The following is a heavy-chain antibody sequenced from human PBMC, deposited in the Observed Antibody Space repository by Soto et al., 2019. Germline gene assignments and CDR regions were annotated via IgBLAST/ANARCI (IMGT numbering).Heavy chain of an antibody. J-gene: IGHJ4*02. CDR3: TSEDVSTGLV. CDR2: FVVDSGNT. V-gene: IGHV1-24*01. CDR1: GYTLTELS. Sequence: ASVKVSCKVSGYTLTELSMHWVRQAPGKGLEWMGRFVVDSGNTDYAQKFHKRVTMTRDISTSTVNMELRSLTFEDTAIYYCTSEDVSTGLVWGPGSLVTVSS. D-gene: IGHD5-12*01.